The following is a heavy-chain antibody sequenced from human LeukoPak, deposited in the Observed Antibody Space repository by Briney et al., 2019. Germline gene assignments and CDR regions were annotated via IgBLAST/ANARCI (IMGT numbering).Heavy chain of an antibody. CDR1: GFTFSGYA. J-gene: IGHJ4*02. CDR2: ISGSGGST. V-gene: IGHV3-23*01. CDR3: AKLCCYDSSGYFDY. D-gene: IGHD3-22*01. Sequence: GGSLRLSCAASGFTFSGYAMNWVRQAPGKGLEWVSSISGSGGSTYYADSVKGRFTISRDNSKNTLYLQMNSLRAEDTAVFYCAKLCCYDSSGYFDYWGRGTLVTVSS.